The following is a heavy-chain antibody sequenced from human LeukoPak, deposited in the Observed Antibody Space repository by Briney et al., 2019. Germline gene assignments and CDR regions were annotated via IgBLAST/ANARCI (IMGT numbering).Heavy chain of an antibody. J-gene: IGHJ4*02. CDR2: IYYSGST. V-gene: IGHV4-31*03. CDR1: GGSISSGGYY. Sequence: PSQTLSLTCTVSGGSISSGGYYWSWIRQHPGKGLEWIGYIYYSGSTYYNPSLKSRVTISVDTSKNQFSLKLSSVTAADTAVYYCARDYYGSGSYYLPFYWGQGTLVTVSS. D-gene: IGHD3-10*01. CDR3: ARDYYGSGSYYLPFY.